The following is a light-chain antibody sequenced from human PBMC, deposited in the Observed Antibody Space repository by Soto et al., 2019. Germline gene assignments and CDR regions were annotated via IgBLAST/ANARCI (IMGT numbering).Light chain of an antibody. CDR3: QSYASSLSGLV. V-gene: IGLV1-40*01. CDR2: GNI. J-gene: IGLJ3*02. CDR1: SSNIGAGYD. Sequence: QSVLTQPPSVSGAPGQRVTISCTESSSNIGAGYDVHWYQQLPGTAPKLLIYGNINRPSGVPDRFSGSKTGTSASLAITGLQAEDEADYYCQSYASSLSGLVFGGGTKLTVL.